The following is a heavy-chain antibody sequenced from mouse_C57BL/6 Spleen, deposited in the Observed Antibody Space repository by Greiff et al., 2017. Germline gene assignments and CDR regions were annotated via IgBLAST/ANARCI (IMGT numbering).Heavy chain of an antibody. V-gene: IGHV1-82*01. CDR3: ERDHYYGSSYGFAY. Sequence: LVESGPELVKPGASVKISCKASGYAFSSSWMNWVKQRPGKGLEWIGRIYPGDGDTNYNGKFKGKATLTADKSSSTAYMQLSSLTSEDSAVYFCERDHYYGSSYGFAYWGQGALVTVSA. J-gene: IGHJ3*01. CDR1: GYAFSSSW. CDR2: IYPGDGDT. D-gene: IGHD1-1*01.